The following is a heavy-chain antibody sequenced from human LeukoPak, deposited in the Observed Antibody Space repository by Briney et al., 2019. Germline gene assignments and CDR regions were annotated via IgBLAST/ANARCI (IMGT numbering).Heavy chain of an antibody. V-gene: IGHV3-11*01. Sequence: GGSLRLSCAASGFSFSDHYMTWIRQAPGKGLEWLSYISNSGGTTNYADSVKGRFTVSRDNAKNSLFLQMNSLRAEDTAVYYCARTARLLDYWGQGTLVTVSS. J-gene: IGHJ4*02. CDR2: ISNSGGTT. D-gene: IGHD2-21*02. CDR1: GFSFSDHY. CDR3: ARTARLLDY.